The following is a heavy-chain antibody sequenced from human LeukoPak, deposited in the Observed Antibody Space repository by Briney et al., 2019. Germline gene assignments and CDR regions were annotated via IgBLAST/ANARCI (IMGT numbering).Heavy chain of an antibody. Sequence: PSETLSLTCNVSGGSISSYYWSWIRQFAGKGLEWIGRVYSSGSTNYNPSLKSRVTMSVDTSKNQFSLKLSSVTAADTAVYYCASNIVGAPRNLGYWGQGTLVTVSS. CDR3: ASNIVGAPRNLGY. V-gene: IGHV4-4*07. CDR1: GGSISSYY. CDR2: VYSSGST. D-gene: IGHD1-26*01. J-gene: IGHJ4*02.